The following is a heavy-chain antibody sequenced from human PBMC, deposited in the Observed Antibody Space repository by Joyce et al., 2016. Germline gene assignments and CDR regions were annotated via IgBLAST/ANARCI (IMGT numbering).Heavy chain of an antibody. V-gene: IGHV3-21*01. J-gene: IGHJ6*02. Sequence: QLVESGGGVVKPGGSLRLSCEASGSTFSTSSMSWFRQAPGKGLEWVAAIRDTSYYKFHAETVRGRFTVSRDNAKKTLYLQMNSLRAEDSAVFYCARGGISYYYAMDVWGQGTTVTVSS. CDR2: IRDTSYYK. CDR1: GSTFSTSS. CDR3: ARGGISYYYAMDV. D-gene: IGHD3-16*01.